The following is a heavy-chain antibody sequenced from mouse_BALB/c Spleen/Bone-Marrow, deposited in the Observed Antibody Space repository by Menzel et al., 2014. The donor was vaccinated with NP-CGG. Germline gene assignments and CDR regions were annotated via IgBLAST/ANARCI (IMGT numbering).Heavy chain of an antibody. J-gene: IGHJ4*01. D-gene: IGHD2-4*01. V-gene: IGHV5-9-4*01. CDR2: ISSGGSYT. CDR3: AREGLRRRAAMDY. CDR1: GFTFSSYA. Sequence: VQLKESGGGLVKPGGSLKLSCAASGFTFSSYAMSWVRQSPEKRLEWVAEISSGGSYTYYPGTVTGRFTISRDNAKNTLYLEMSSPRSEDTAMYYCAREGLRRRAAMDYWGQGTSVTVSS.